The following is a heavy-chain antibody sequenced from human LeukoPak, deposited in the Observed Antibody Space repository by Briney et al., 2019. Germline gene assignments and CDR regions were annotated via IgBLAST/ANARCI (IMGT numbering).Heavy chain of an antibody. Sequence: GGSLRLSCAASGFTFSSYGMSWVRQAPGKGLEWVSAISGSGGSTYYADSVKGRFTISRDNSKNTLYLQMNSLRAEDTAVYYCAKQGAGLRITMIVVVIDYFDYWGQGTLVTVSS. CDR1: GFTFSSYG. CDR2: ISGSGGST. CDR3: AKQGAGLRITMIVVVIDYFDY. D-gene: IGHD3-22*01. J-gene: IGHJ4*02. V-gene: IGHV3-23*01.